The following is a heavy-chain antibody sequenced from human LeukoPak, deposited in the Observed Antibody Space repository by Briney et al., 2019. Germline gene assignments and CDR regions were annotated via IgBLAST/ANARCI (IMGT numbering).Heavy chain of an antibody. J-gene: IGHJ4*02. D-gene: IGHD2-21*02. Sequence: GGSLRLSCAASGFTFSSYGMHWVRQAPGKGLEWVAVIWCDGSNKYYADSVKGRFTISRDNSKNTLYLQMNSLRAEDTAVYYCAKDSCGGDCYSGYWGQGTLVTVSS. CDR1: GFTFSSYG. CDR2: IWCDGSNK. V-gene: IGHV3-33*06. CDR3: AKDSCGGDCYSGY.